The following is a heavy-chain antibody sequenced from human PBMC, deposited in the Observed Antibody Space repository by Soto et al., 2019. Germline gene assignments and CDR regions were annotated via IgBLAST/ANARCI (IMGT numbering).Heavy chain of an antibody. J-gene: IGHJ4*02. D-gene: IGHD2-2*01. CDR1: GLTFSTYA. Sequence: EVQLLDSGGGLVQPGGSLRLSCAASGLTFSTYAMSWVRQAPGKGLEWVSTISCSGDSTYYANSVKGRFTISRDNSRNTLDLQMNSLRVEDTAVYYCAKGGEGSCSKTSCLYFSDYWGQGTLVTVSS. CDR3: AKGGEGSCSKTSCLYFSDY. CDR2: ISCSGDST. V-gene: IGHV3-23*01.